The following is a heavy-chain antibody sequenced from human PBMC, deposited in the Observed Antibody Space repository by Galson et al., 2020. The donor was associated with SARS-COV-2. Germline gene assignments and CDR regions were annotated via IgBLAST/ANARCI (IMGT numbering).Heavy chain of an antibody. Sequence: GESLKISCKASGYTFTSYAMNWVRQAPGQGLEWMGWINPNTGNPTYTQGFPGRFVFSLDTSVSTAYLQISSLKAEDTAVYYCARASVWYDSSGSYDAFDIWGQGTMVTVSS. CDR1: GYTFTSYA. J-gene: IGHJ3*02. V-gene: IGHV7-4-1*02. CDR3: ARASVWYDSSGSYDAFDI. CDR2: INPNTGNP. D-gene: IGHD3-22*01.